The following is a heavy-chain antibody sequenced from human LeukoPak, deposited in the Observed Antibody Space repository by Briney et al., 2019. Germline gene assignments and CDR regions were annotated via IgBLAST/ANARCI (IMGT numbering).Heavy chain of an antibody. D-gene: IGHD3-22*01. J-gene: IGHJ4*02. CDR3: ARKADSSGSFDY. V-gene: IGHV6-1*01. CDR1: GDSVSSNSAA. Sequence: SQTLSLTCAISGDSVSSNSAAWNWIRQSPSRGLEWLGRTYSRSQWYNDYAVSVKSRININPDTSKNQFSLQLNSVTPEDTAVYYCARKADSSGSFDYWGQGTLVTVSS. CDR2: TYSRSQWYN.